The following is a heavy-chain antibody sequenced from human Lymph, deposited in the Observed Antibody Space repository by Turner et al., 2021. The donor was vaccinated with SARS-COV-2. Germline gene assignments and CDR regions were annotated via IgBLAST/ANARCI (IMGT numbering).Heavy chain of an antibody. CDR2: ITFTSSYI. D-gene: IGHD2-21*02. Sequence: EVQLVESGGGLVKPGGSLRLHCAASGFTFSSYSMNWVRQAPGKGLEWVSSITFTSSYIYYADSVKGRFTISRDNAKNSLYLQMNSLRAEDTAVYYCARGPPDFPYYFDYWGQGTLVTVSS. CDR3: ARGPPDFPYYFDY. V-gene: IGHV3-21*01. J-gene: IGHJ4*02. CDR1: GFTFSSYS.